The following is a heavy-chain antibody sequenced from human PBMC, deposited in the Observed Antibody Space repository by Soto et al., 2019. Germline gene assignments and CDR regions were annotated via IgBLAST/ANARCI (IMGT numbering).Heavy chain of an antibody. CDR2: IYSSGNT. V-gene: IGHV4-4*07. Sequence: SETLSLTCTVSGASIIGFFWSWIRQPAGKRLEWIGRIYSSGNTNFNPSLKSRVTMSVDTSANLLSLKLTSVTAADTAVYFCVKEEQVGYFDYWGQATLVTVSS. CDR1: GASIIGFF. D-gene: IGHD6-6*01. J-gene: IGHJ4*02. CDR3: VKEEQVGYFDY.